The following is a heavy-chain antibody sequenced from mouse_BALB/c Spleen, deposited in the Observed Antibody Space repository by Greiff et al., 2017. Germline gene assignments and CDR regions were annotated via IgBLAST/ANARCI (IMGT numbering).Heavy chain of an antibody. Sequence: VQLQQSGPELVKPGASVKMSCKASGYTFTDYVISWVKQRTGQGLEWIGEIYPGSGSTYYNEKFKGKATLTIDTSSSTAYMQLSSLTSEDSAVYFCVRRRYFDVWGAGTTVTVSS. CDR3: VRRRYFDV. CDR1: GYTFTDYV. V-gene: IGHV1-83*01. CDR2: IYPGSGST. J-gene: IGHJ1*01.